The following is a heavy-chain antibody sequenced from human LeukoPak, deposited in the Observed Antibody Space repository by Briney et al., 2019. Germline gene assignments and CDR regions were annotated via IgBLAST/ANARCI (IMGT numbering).Heavy chain of an antibody. Sequence: SETLSLTCAVSVYSISSGFLSAWIRQPPGEGLELSWRIYRSGNTYYNPSLKSRITMSVDTSKNQFSLKVTSVTAADTAVYYCARDPRWLTPDCESVACYVNRFDPWGQGTLVTVSS. CDR2: IYRSGNT. V-gene: IGHV4-38-2*02. CDR3: ARDPRWLTPDCESVACYVNRFDP. J-gene: IGHJ5*02. D-gene: IGHD2-15*01. CDR1: VYSISSGFL.